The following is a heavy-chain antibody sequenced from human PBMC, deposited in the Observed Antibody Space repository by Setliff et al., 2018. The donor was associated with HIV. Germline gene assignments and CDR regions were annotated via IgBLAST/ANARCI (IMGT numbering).Heavy chain of an antibody. CDR2: ISAYNGNT. D-gene: IGHD4-17*01. Sequence: ASVKVSCKASGYTFTSYGISWVRQAPGQGLEWMGWISAYNGNTNYAQKLQGRVTMTTDTSTSTAYMELRSLRSDDTAVSYCASHDYGDLWLSYWGWGTLVTVSS. CDR1: GYTFTSYG. J-gene: IGHJ4*02. V-gene: IGHV1-18*01. CDR3: ASHDYGDLWLSY.